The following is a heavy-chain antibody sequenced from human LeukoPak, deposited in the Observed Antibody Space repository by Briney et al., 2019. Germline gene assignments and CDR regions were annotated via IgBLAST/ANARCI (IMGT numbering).Heavy chain of an antibody. CDR1: GGSISNYF. D-gene: IGHD5-18*01. J-gene: IGHJ6*02. Sequence: SETLSLTCTVSGGSISNYFWSWIRQPPGKGLEWIGYIYYSGSTNYNPSLKSRVTISVDTSKNQFSLKLRSVTAADTAVYYCARDLYSYGPDPTYYYYYGMDVWGQGTTVTVSS. CDR3: ARDLYSYGPDPTYYYYYGMDV. CDR2: IYYSGST. V-gene: IGHV4-59*01.